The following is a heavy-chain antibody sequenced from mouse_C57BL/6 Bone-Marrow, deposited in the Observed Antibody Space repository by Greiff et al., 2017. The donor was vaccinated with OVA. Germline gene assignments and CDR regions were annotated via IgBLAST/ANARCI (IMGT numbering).Heavy chain of an antibody. V-gene: IGHV5-4*01. CDR3: ARGDLLWYAFAY. J-gene: IGHJ3*01. Sequence: QGVESGGGLVKPGGSLKLSCAASGFTFSSYAMSWVRQTPEKRLEWVATISDGGSYTYYPDNVKGRVTISRDNAKNNLYLQMSHLKSEDTAMYYCARGDLLWYAFAYWGQGTLVTVSA. D-gene: IGHD2-1*01. CDR1: GFTFSSYA. CDR2: ISDGGSYT.